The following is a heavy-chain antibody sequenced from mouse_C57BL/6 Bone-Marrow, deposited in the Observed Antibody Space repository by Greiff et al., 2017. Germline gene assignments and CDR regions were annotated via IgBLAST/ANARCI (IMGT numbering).Heavy chain of an antibody. Sequence: EVKLMESGGGLVKPGGSLKLSCAASGFTFSSYAMSWVRQTPEKRLEWVATISDGGSYTYYPDNVKGRFTISRDNAKNNLYLQMSHLKSEDTAMYYCARDGFNRRFAYWGQGTLVTVSA. CDR1: GFTFSSYA. CDR3: ARDGFNRRFAY. J-gene: IGHJ3*01. V-gene: IGHV5-4*01. CDR2: ISDGGSYT.